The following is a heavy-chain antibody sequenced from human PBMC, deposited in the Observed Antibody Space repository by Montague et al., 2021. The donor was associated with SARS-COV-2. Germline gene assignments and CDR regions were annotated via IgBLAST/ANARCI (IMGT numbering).Heavy chain of an antibody. V-gene: IGHV5-51*01. CDR1: GYSFTSYW. CDR2: IYPEDSDT. D-gene: IGHD2-2*01. J-gene: IGHJ4*02. CDR3: ARQVHIYCSSTSCPFDY. Sequence: QSGAEVKKPGESLKISREGSGYSFTSYWIAWVRQMPGKGLEWMGIIYPEDSDTRYSPSFQGHVTISADKSMNTAFLQWSSLRASDTAIYYCARQVHIYCSSTSCPFDYWGQGTLVTVSS.